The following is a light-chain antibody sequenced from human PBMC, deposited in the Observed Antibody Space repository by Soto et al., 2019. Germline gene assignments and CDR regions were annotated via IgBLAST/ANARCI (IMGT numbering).Light chain of an antibody. Sequence: QSALTQPASVTGSPGQSITISCTGTSSYVGGYNYVSWCQQHPGKAPKLMIYEVSNRPSGVSNRFSGSKSGNTASLTISGLQAEDAADYYCSSYTSSSTPYVFGTGTKLTVL. J-gene: IGLJ1*01. V-gene: IGLV2-14*01. CDR1: SSYVGGYNY. CDR2: EVS. CDR3: SSYTSSSTPYV.